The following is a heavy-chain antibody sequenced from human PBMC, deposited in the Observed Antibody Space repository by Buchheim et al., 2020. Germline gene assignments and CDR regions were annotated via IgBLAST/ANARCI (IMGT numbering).Heavy chain of an antibody. V-gene: IGHV4-34*01. Sequence: QVQLQQWGAGLLKPSETLSLTCAVYGGSFSGYYWSWIRHPPGKGLEWIGEINHSGSTNYNPSLTSQVTISLNPSKNQFSLKLSSVTAADTAVYYCARAFNWNVWGWFDPWGQGTL. D-gene: IGHD1-20*01. J-gene: IGHJ5*02. CDR1: GGSFSGYY. CDR2: INHSGST. CDR3: ARAFNWNVWGWFDP.